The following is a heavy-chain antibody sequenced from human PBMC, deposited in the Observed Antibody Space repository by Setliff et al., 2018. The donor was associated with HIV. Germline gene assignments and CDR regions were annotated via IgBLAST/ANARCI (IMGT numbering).Heavy chain of an antibody. CDR1: GYAISSSGYY. V-gene: IGHV4-38-2*01. J-gene: IGHJ4*02. CDR2: IYHSGST. Sequence: KPSETLSLTCAVSGYAISSSGYYWGWIRQPPGKGLEWIGSIYHSGSTYYNPSLKSRVTLSVDTSKNQFSLKLSSVTAADTAMYYCARQIETYYYASSGYPAYFDYWGQGTLVTVSS. CDR3: ARQIETYYYASSGYPAYFDY. D-gene: IGHD3-22*01.